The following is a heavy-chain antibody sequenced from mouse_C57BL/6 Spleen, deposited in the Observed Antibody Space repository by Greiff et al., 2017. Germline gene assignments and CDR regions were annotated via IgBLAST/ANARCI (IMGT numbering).Heavy chain of an antibody. CDR2: INPNNGGT. D-gene: IGHD1-1*01. V-gene: IGHV1-18*01. CDR1: GYTFTDYN. Sequence: SGPELVKPGASVKIPCKASGYTFTDYNMDWVKQSHGKSLEWIGDINPNNGGTIYNQKFKGKATLTVDKSSSTAYMELRSLTSEDTAVYYCARGGYGSSLGYFDYWGQGITLTVSS. CDR3: ARGGYGSSLGYFDY. J-gene: IGHJ2*01.